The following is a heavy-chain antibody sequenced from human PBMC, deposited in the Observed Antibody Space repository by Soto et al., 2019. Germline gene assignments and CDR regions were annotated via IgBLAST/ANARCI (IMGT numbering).Heavy chain of an antibody. CDR1: GGSISSSGYS. D-gene: IGHD3-16*01. V-gene: IGHV4-30-2*01. CDR3: ARANDRILDLYFGVDR. J-gene: IGHJ6*04. Sequence: SETLSLTCAVSGGSISSSGYSWNWIRQPPGKGLEWIGYIYHGGSTYYNPSLKSRVTISVDRSQNQFSLKLTSMTAADTAVYFCARANDRILDLYFGVDRRGKGTTGTVS. CDR2: IYHGGST.